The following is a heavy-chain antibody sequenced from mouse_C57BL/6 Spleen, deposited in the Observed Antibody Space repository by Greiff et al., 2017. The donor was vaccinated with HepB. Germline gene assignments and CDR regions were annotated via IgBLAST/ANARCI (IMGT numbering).Heavy chain of an antibody. CDR2: ISYDGSN. CDR3: AIGDGP. Sequence: ESGPGLVKPSQSLSLTCSVTGYSITSGYYWNWIRQFPGNKLEWMGYISYDGSNNYNPSLKNRISITRDTSKNQFFLKLNSVTTEDTATYYCAIGDGPWGQGTSVTVSS. J-gene: IGHJ4*01. V-gene: IGHV3-6*01. CDR1: GYSITSGYY. D-gene: IGHD2-3*01.